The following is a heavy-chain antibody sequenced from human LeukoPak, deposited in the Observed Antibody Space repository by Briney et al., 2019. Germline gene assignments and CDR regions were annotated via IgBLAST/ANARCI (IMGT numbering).Heavy chain of an antibody. D-gene: IGHD6-19*01. CDR3: ARGLEELLGDSSGWEPH. V-gene: IGHV1-8*01. J-gene: IGHJ4*02. Sequence: ASVKVSCKASGYTFTSYDINRVRQATGQGLEWMGWMNPNSGNTGYAQKFQGRVTMTRNTSISTAYMELSSLRSEDTAVYYCARGLEELLGDSSGWEPHWGQGTLVTVSS. CDR2: MNPNSGNT. CDR1: GYTFTSYD.